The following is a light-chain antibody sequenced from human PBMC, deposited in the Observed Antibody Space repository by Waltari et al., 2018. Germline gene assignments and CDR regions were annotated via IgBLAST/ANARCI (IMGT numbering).Light chain of an antibody. Sequence: DIQMTQSPSSLSASVGDRVTITCRASQGISNYLAWYQQQPGQVPKLLIYAASTLQSGVPSRFSGGGSGTDFTLTISSLQPEDVATYYCQKYNNALFAFGPGTKVYIK. CDR3: QKYNNALFA. V-gene: IGKV1-27*01. CDR2: AAS. CDR1: QGISNY. J-gene: IGKJ3*01.